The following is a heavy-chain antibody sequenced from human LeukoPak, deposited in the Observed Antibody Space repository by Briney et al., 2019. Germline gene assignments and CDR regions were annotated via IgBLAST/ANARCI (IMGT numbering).Heavy chain of an antibody. D-gene: IGHD5-18*01. V-gene: IGHV3-30*02. J-gene: IGHJ4*02. CDR1: GFTFSNYG. Sequence: GGSLRLSCAASGFTFSNYGMHWVRQAPGKGLEWVTFIRYDGSNKYYADSVKGRFTISRDNSKNTLYLQMNSLRAEDTAMYYCAKDRLRGGYGFNLMNYWGQGTLVTVSS. CDR3: AKDRLRGGYGFNLMNY. CDR2: IRYDGSNK.